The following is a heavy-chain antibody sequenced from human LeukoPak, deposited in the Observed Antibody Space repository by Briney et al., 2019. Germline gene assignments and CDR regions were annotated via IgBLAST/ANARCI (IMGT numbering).Heavy chain of an antibody. CDR1: GYTFTSYG. D-gene: IGHD5-18*01. CDR2: ISAYNGNT. J-gene: IGHJ4*02. CDR3: ARDYPRYSYGLRGGFDY. Sequence: GASVKVSCKASGYTFTSYGISWVRQAPGQGLEWMGWISAYNGNTNYAQKLQGRVTMTTDTSTSTAYMELRSLRSDDTAVYYCARDYPRYSYGLRGGFDYWGQGTLVTVSS. V-gene: IGHV1-18*01.